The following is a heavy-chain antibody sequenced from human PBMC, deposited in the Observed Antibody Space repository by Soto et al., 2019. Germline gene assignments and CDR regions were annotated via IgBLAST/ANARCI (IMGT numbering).Heavy chain of an antibody. Sequence: QPGGSLSLSCAASGFTFSSYCMHWVRQAPGKGLEWVAVISYDGSNKYYADSVKGRFTISRDNSKNTLYLQMNSLRAEDTAVYYCAKDYYDSSGSHHPFDYWGQGTLVTVSS. J-gene: IGHJ4*02. CDR3: AKDYYDSSGSHHPFDY. D-gene: IGHD3-22*01. CDR2: ISYDGSNK. CDR1: GFTFSSYC. V-gene: IGHV3-30*18.